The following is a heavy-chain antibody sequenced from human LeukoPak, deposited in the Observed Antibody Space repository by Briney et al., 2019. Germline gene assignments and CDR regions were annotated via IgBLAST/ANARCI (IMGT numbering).Heavy chain of an antibody. V-gene: IGHV4-59*01. CDR1: GGSISGYY. D-gene: IGHD2-15*01. J-gene: IGHJ3*02. CDR2: IYYSGST. Sequence: SETLSLTCTVSGGSISGYYWSWIRQPPGKGLEWIGYIYYSGSTNYNPSLKRRVTISVDTSKNQFSLKLSSVTAADTAVYYCARAPLGSYCSGGSCYFGVAFDIWGQGTMVTVSS. CDR3: ARAPLGSYCSGGSCYFGVAFDI.